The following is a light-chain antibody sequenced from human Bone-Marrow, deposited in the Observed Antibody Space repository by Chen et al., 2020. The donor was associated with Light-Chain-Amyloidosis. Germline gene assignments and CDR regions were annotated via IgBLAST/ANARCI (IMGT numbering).Light chain of an antibody. CDR2: KDS. J-gene: IGLJ3*02. CDR1: ALPKQY. CDR3: QSADSSDLGV. V-gene: IGLV3-25*03. Sequence: SYELTQPPSVSVSPGQTARITCSGDALPKQYAYWYQQKPGQAPVLVIYKDSERPSGIPERFSGSSSGTTVTVTISGVQAEDEADYYCQSADSSDLGVFGGGTKLTVL.